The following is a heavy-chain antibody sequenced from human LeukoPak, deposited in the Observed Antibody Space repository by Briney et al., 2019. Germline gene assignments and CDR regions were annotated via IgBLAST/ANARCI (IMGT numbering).Heavy chain of an antibody. CDR3: ARVVSPGAFDI. D-gene: IGHD2/OR15-2a*01. CDR2: IYYSGST. CDR1: GGSISSGGYS. Sequence: SQTLSLTCAVSGGSISSGGYSWSWIRQHPGKGLEWIGYIYYSGSTYYNPSLKSRVTISVDTSKNQFSLKLSSVTAADTAVYYCARVVSPGAFDIWGQGTMVTVSS. V-gene: IGHV4-31*11. J-gene: IGHJ3*02.